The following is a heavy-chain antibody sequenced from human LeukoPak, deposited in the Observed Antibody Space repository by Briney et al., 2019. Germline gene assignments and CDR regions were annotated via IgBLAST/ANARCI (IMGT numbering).Heavy chain of an antibody. CDR2: ISGSGGST. Sequence: GGSLRLSCAASGFTFSSYAMSWVRQAPGKGLEWVSAISGSGGSTYYADSVKGRFTISRDNSKNTLYLQMTSLRAEDTAVYYCAKDLVRYFDWLPSPFDYWGQGTLVTVSS. CDR1: GFTFSSYA. V-gene: IGHV3-23*01. D-gene: IGHD3-9*01. CDR3: AKDLVRYFDWLPSPFDY. J-gene: IGHJ4*02.